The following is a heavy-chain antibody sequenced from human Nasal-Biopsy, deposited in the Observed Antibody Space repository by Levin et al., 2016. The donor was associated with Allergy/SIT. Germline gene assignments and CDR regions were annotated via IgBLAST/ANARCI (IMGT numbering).Heavy chain of an antibody. CDR3: ARGIMYADH. Sequence: SETLSLTCTVSGDSVSSASHYWSWIRQPPGKGLEWIGYVFFSGTTNSNPSLKSRVSISVDRSKNQFSLNLTSVTAADTAVYYCARGIMYADHWGQGALVIVS. V-gene: IGHV4-61*01. J-gene: IGHJ4*02. CDR1: GDSVSSASHY. CDR2: VFFSGTT. D-gene: IGHD2-8*01.